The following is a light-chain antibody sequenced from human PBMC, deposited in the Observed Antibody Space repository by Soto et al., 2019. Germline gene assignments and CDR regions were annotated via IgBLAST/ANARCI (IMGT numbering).Light chain of an antibody. J-gene: IGLJ1*01. V-gene: IGLV1-44*01. CDR3: AAWDDSLNAYV. Sequence: QSVLTQPPSASGTPGQRVTISCSGSSSNIGSETVNWFQHLPGTTPKLPIYGNYKRPSGVPARFSGSKSGTSASLAIIGLQSEDEADYYCAAWDDSLNAYVFGTGTKVTVL. CDR1: SSNIGSET. CDR2: GNY.